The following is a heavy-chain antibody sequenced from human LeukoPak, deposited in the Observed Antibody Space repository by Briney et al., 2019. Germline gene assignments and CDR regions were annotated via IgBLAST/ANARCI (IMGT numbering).Heavy chain of an antibody. D-gene: IGHD1-26*01. CDR2: IHYSGST. CDR1: GGSITNYY. V-gene: IGHV4-59*08. Sequence: SGTLSLTCTVSGGSITNYYWSWIRQPPGQGLEWIGYIHYSGSTNYNPSLKSRVSISVDMSTNQFSLKLTSVTAADTAVYYCARHSRTYYDFDYWGQGTLVTVSS. CDR3: ARHSRTYYDFDY. J-gene: IGHJ4*02.